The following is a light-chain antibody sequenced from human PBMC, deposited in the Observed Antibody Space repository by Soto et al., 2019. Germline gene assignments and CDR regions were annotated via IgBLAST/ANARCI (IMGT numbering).Light chain of an antibody. Sequence: DIQMTQSPSSLSASVEDRVIITCRASQSISNHLNWYQQKPGKAPKLLIFAASSLQSGVPSRFSGSRSGPDFTLTISSLQSEDFATYYCQQTYNTPPWTFGQGTKVDIK. CDR1: QSISNH. J-gene: IGKJ1*01. CDR2: AAS. CDR3: QQTYNTPPWT. V-gene: IGKV1-39*01.